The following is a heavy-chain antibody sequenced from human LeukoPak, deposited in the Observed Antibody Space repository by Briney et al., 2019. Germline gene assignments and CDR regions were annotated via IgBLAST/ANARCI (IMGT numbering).Heavy chain of an antibody. CDR1: DYSFSSYG. V-gene: IGHV1-18*01. CDR3: AGSSYSSGWYGY. J-gene: IGHJ4*02. CDR2: ISAFTGNT. D-gene: IGHD6-19*01. Sequence: ASVKVSCKTSDYSFSSYGFTWVRQAPGQGLEWMGRISAFTGNTTYAQKFQGRVTMTTDTSTSTVYMELRTLRSDDTAVYYCAGSSYSSGWYGYWGQGTLVTVSS.